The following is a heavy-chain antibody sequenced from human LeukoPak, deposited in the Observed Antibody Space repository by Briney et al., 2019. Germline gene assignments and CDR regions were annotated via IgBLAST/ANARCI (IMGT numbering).Heavy chain of an antibody. CDR3: ARGGGRGCSGGSCPYGLDV. D-gene: IGHD2-15*01. V-gene: IGHV3-30-3*01. CDR2: ISYDGTNK. J-gene: IGHJ6*02. Sequence: GGSLRLSCAASGFTFSNYAMHWVRQAPGKGLEWVAVISYDGTNKYYAHSVKGRYTISRDNSKNTLYLQMNSLRSEDTAVYYCARGGGRGCSGGSCPYGLDVWGQGTTVTVSS. CDR1: GFTFSNYA.